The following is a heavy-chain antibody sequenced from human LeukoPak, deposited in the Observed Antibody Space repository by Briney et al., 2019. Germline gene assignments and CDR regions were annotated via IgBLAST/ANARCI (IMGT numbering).Heavy chain of an antibody. V-gene: IGHV4-59*01. CDR3: ARGGAFRRDCSGTSCYRSGLSY. CDR2: IYYSGST. Sequence: SETLSLTCTVSGGSISSYYWSWIRQPPGKGLEWIGYIYYSGSTNYNPSLKSRVTISVDTSKNQFSLKLSSVTAADTAVYYCARGGAFRRDCSGTSCYRSGLSYRGQGTLVTVSS. CDR1: GGSISSYY. D-gene: IGHD2-2*02. J-gene: IGHJ4*02.